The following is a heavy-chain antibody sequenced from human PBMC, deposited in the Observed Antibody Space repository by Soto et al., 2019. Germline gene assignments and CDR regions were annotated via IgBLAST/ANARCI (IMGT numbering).Heavy chain of an antibody. CDR2: IIPIFGTA. Sequence: GASVKVSCKASGGTFSSYAISWVRQVPGQGLEWLGGIIPIFGTANYAQKFQGRVTITADESTSTAYMELSRLRSEDTAVYYCASAGGSYFVQHFYDYYGMDDWGKGTTVTVSS. V-gene: IGHV1-69*13. CDR1: GGTFSSYA. CDR3: ASAGGSYFVQHFYDYYGMDD. J-gene: IGHJ6*04. D-gene: IGHD1-26*01.